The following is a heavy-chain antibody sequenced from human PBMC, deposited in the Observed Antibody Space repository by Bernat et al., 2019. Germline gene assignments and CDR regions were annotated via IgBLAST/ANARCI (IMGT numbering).Heavy chain of an antibody. J-gene: IGHJ5*02. CDR3: ARDQGSSWCKKYNWFDP. D-gene: IGHD6-13*01. V-gene: IGHV4-38-2*02. Sequence: QVQLQESGPGLVKPSETLSLTCAVSGYSISSGYYWGWIRQPPGKGLEWIGSIYHSGSTYYNPSLKSRVTISVDTSKNQFSLKLSSVTAADTAVYYCARDQGSSWCKKYNWFDPWGQGTLVTVSS. CDR2: IYHSGST. CDR1: GYSISSGYY.